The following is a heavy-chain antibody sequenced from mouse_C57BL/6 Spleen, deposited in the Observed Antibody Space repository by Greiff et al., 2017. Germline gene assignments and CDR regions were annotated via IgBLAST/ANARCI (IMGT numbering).Heavy chain of an antibody. CDR1: GYAFSSYW. CDR3: ASSFTTVVAYYFDY. V-gene: IGHV1-80*01. Sequence: QVQLQQSGAELVKPGASVKISCKASGYAFSSYWMNWVKQRPGKGLEWIGQIYPGDGDTNYNGKFKGKATLTADKSSSTAYMQLSSLTSEDSAVYFCASSFTTVVAYYFDYWGQGTTLTVSS. CDR2: IYPGDGDT. D-gene: IGHD1-1*01. J-gene: IGHJ2*01.